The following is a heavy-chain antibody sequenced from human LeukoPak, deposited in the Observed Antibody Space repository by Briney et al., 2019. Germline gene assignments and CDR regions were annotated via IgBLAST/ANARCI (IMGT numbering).Heavy chain of an antibody. Sequence: GGSLRLSCAASGFTFSSYEMNWVRQAPGKGLEWVAFIRYDGSNKYYADSVKGRFTISRDNSKNTLYLQMNSLRAEDTAVYYCAKAGTRRSSGGFDYWGQGTLVTVSS. V-gene: IGHV3-30*02. J-gene: IGHJ4*02. D-gene: IGHD1-26*01. CDR2: IRYDGSNK. CDR1: GFTFSSYE. CDR3: AKAGTRRSSGGFDY.